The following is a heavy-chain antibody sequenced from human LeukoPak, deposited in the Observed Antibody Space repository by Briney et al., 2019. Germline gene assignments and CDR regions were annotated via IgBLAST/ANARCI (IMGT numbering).Heavy chain of an antibody. Sequence: SETLPLTCTVSGGSISSYYWSWIRQPPGKGLEWIGYIYYSGSTNYNPSLKSRVTISVDTSKNQFSLKLSSVTAADTAVYYCARHKDGYNYGRFDYWGQGTLVTVSS. CDR1: GGSISSYY. V-gene: IGHV4-59*08. CDR2: IYYSGST. J-gene: IGHJ4*02. CDR3: ARHKDGYNYGRFDY. D-gene: IGHD5-24*01.